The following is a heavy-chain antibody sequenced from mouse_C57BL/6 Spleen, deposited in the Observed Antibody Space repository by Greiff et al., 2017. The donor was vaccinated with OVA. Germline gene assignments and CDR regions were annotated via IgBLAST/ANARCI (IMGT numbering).Heavy chain of an antibody. CDR3: TEGNYPLV. V-gene: IGHV6-3*01. CDR2: IRLKSDNYAT. J-gene: IGHJ1*03. Sequence: EVHLVESGGGLVQPGGSMKLSCVASGFTFSNYWMNWVRQSPEKGLEWVAQIRLKSDNYATHYAESVKGRFTISRDDSKSSVYLQMNNVRAEDTGIYYCTEGNYPLVWGTGTTVTVSS. CDR1: GFTFSNYW. D-gene: IGHD2-1*01.